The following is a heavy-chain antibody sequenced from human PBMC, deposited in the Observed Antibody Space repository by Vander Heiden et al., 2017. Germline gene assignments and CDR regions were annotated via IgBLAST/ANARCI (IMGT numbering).Heavy chain of an antibody. CDR1: GYTFPGDY. CDR2: INPNSGGT. CDR3: ARESRRGFDAFDI. D-gene: IGHD3-16*01. V-gene: IGHV1-2*02. J-gene: IGHJ3*02. Sequence: QVQLVLSGAEVKQPGAAVKVSCYASGYTFPGDYTTCVGQAPGQGREGMGWINPNSGGTNYAQKFQGRVTRTRDTSISTAYMELSRLRSDDTAVYYCARESRRGFDAFDIWGQGTMVTVSS.